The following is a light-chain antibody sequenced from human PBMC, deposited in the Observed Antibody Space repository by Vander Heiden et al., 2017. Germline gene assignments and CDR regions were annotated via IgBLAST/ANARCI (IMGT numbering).Light chain of an antibody. J-gene: IGKJ3*01. V-gene: IGKV3D-15*01. CDR3: QQYNEWPFA. CDR2: GAS. CDR1: ENVGSS. Sequence: VMTQSPATLSVSPGERVTPSCRASENVGSSLAWYQQKPGQGPRLLLHGASTRATGVPTRFSGSGSGTVFTLTISSLQSEDFAVYYCQQYNEWPFAFGPGTKVAVK.